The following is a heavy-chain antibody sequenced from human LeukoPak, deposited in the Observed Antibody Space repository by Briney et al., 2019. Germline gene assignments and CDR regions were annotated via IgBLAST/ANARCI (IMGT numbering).Heavy chain of an antibody. CDR3: ARAAAAAGTNYYYYGIDV. V-gene: IGHV3-21*01. CDR2: ISSSSSYI. D-gene: IGHD6-13*01. J-gene: IGHJ6*02. CDR1: GFTFTTYS. Sequence: GGSLRLSCAASGFTFTTYSMNWVRQAPGKGLEWVSSISSSSSYIYYADSVKGRFTISRDNAKNSLYLQMNSLRAEDTAMYYCARAAAAAGTNYYYYGIDVWGQGTTVTVSS.